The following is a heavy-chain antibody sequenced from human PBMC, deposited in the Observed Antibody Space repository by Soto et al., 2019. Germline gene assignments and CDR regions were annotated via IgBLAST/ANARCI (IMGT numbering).Heavy chain of an antibody. CDR3: ARADYEILTGSYAMDV. CDR2: VSTNGAT. CDR1: DDFISSYY. Sequence: LSLTCTVSDDFISSYYWNWIRQPAGKGLEWIGRVSTNGATNYNPSLESRVTMSVDTSKNQFSLKLTSVTAADTAVYFCARADYEILTGSYAMDVWAQGTTVTVSS. J-gene: IGHJ6*02. V-gene: IGHV4-4*07. D-gene: IGHD3-9*01.